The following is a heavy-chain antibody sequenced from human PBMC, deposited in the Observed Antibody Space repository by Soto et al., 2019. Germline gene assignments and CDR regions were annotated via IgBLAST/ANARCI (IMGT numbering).Heavy chain of an antibody. CDR1: RFTFSDYS. D-gene: IGHD6-19*01. J-gene: IGHJ4*02. CDR3: VREAPSTQWLPTRCCYC. V-gene: IGHV3-48*02. Sequence: TGGSLRLSCAASRFTFSDYSMNWVRQAPGKGLEWVSYISGGGETIYYADSVRGRFTISRDNAKNSLFLQMNSLREEDTAVYYCVREAPSTQWLPTRCCYCWGKESRVTVAS. CDR2: ISGGGETI.